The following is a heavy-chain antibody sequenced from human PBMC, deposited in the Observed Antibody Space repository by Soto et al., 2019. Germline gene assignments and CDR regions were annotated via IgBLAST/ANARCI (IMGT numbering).Heavy chain of an antibody. CDR3: AKEKLYQAQIAAHRGMDV. V-gene: IGHV3-30*18. J-gene: IGHJ6*02. Sequence: QVHLVESGGGVVQPGRSLRLSCAASGFTFSSFGMHWVRQAPGKGLEWVAVISYDGNNKYYADSVKGRFTIYRDNSKNTLYLQMNSLRAEDTAVYFCAKEKLYQAQIAAHRGMDVWGQGTAVTVSS. CDR2: ISYDGNNK. D-gene: IGHD6-6*01. CDR1: GFTFSSFG.